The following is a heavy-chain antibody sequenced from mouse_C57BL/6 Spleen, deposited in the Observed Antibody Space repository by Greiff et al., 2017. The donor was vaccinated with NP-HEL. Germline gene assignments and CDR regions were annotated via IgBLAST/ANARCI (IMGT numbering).Heavy chain of an antibody. Sequence: QVQLQQPGAELVKPGASVKLSCKASGYTFTSYWMHWVKQRPGQGLEWIGMIHPNSGSTNYNEKFKSKATLTVDKSSSTAYMQLSSLTSEDSAVYYCARTFITTVVATYKGYWYFDVWGTGTTVTVSS. CDR2: IHPNSGST. CDR3: ARTFITTVVATYKGYWYFDV. D-gene: IGHD1-1*01. CDR1: GYTFTSYW. J-gene: IGHJ1*03. V-gene: IGHV1-64*01.